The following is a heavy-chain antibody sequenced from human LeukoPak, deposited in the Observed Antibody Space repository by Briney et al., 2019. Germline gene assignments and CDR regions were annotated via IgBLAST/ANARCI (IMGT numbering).Heavy chain of an antibody. D-gene: IGHD2-8*02. CDR1: GGSISSYY. CDR2: IYDSGST. J-gene: IGHJ6*03. CDR3: ARGQVPGDYYYYYMDV. Sequence: PSETLSLTCSVSGGSISSYYWSWIRQPPGKGLEWIGYIYDSGSTSYNPSLQSRVTISIDTSKNQFSLRLTSVTAADTAVYYCARGQVPGDYYYYYMDVWGKGTTVTVSS. V-gene: IGHV4-59*12.